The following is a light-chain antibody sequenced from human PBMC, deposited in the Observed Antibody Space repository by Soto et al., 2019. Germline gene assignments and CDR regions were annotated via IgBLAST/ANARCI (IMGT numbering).Light chain of an antibody. V-gene: IGKV1-8*01. CDR3: QQYYSYPLT. Sequence: AIRMTQSPSSFSASTGDRVTITCRASQGIIRYLAWYQQKPGKAPKLLIYAASTLQSGVPSRFSGSGSGTDFTLTISCLPSEDFATYYCQQYYSYPLTFGGGTKVEIK. J-gene: IGKJ4*01. CDR2: AAS. CDR1: QGIIRY.